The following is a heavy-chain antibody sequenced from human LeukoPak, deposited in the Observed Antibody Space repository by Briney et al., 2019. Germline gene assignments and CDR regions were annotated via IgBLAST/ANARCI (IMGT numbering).Heavy chain of an antibody. J-gene: IGHJ4*02. Sequence: PGGSLRLSCAASGFTFSICAMSWVRQAPGKGLEWVSVISGSGGSTYYADSVKGRFTISRDTSKNTLYMQMNSLRAEDTAVYYCAKGSITGTYFDLWGQETLVTVSS. CDR3: AKGSITGTYFDL. CDR1: GFTFSICA. D-gene: IGHD1-20*01. V-gene: IGHV3-23*01. CDR2: ISGSGGST.